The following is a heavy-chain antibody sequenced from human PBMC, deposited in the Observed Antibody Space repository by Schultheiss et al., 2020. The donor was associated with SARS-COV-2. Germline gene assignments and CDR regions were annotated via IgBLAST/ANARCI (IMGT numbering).Heavy chain of an antibody. V-gene: IGHV3-23*01. CDR3: ARDPIVVVPAAIQRPQSGGRNYYYYYGMDV. CDR1: GFTFSSYE. D-gene: IGHD2-2*02. Sequence: GGSLRLSCAASGFTFSSYEMNWVRQAPGKGLEWVSAISGSGGSTYYADSVKGRFTISRDNSKNTLYLQMNSLRAEDTAVYYCARDPIVVVPAAIQRPQSGGRNYYYYYGMDVWGQGTTVTVSS. CDR2: ISGSGGST. J-gene: IGHJ6*02.